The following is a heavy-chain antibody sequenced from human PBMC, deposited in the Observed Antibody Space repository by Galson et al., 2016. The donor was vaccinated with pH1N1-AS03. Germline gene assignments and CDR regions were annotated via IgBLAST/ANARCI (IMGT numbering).Heavy chain of an antibody. CDR3: AKKFYYDSSGHHLDVADV. CDR2: ISGSGGST. CDR1: GFTFSNYA. D-gene: IGHD3-22*01. J-gene: IGHJ3*01. V-gene: IGHV3-23*01. Sequence: SLRLSCATSGFTFSNYAMTWVRQAPGKGLEWVSSISGSGGSTNSADSVRDRFSIYRDNSKNTLFLQMNRLRADDTAVYYCAKKFYYDSSGHHLDVADVWGQGTAVTVSS.